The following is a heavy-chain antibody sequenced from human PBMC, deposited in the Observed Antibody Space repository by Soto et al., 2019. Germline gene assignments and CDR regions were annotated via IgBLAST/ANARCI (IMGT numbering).Heavy chain of an antibody. CDR2: IGGDTSYT. J-gene: IGHJ4*02. V-gene: IGHV3-23*01. Sequence: PGGSLRLSCTASGFSFSNYAVTWVRLAPGKGLEWVSSIGGDTSYTYYADSVKGRFTISRDKSKNTVFLQMNSLRADDTAVYFCVRGGFHLDYWGQGTXVTVSS. CDR3: VRGGFHLDY. CDR1: GFSFSNYA.